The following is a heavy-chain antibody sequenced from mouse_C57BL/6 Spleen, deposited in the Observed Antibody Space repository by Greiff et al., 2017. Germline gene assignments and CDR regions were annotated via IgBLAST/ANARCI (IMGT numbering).Heavy chain of an antibody. CDR2: LSNGGGST. J-gene: IGHJ4*01. D-gene: IGHD2-5*01. V-gene: IGHV5-12*01. CDR3: ARIYYSNYEAMDY. Sequence: EVMLVESGGGLVQPGGSLKLSCAASGFTFSDYYMYWVRQTPEKRLEWVAYLSNGGGSTYYPDTVKGRFTISRDNAKNTLYLQMSRLKYEDTAMYYCARIYYSNYEAMDYWGQGTSVTVSS. CDR1: GFTFSDYY.